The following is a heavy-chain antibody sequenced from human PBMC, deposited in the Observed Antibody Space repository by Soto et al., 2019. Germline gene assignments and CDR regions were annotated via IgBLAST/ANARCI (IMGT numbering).Heavy chain of an antibody. Sequence: SVKVSCKASGGTFSSYTISWVRQAPGQGLEWVGRIIPILDIANYAQKFQGRVTITADRSTTTAYMELSSLRSEDTAVYYCARGQAPEQIAAAGSRFDPWG. V-gene: IGHV1-69*02. CDR1: GGTFSSYT. D-gene: IGHD6-13*01. CDR2: IIPILDIA. CDR3: ARGQAPEQIAAAGSRFDP. J-gene: IGHJ5*02.